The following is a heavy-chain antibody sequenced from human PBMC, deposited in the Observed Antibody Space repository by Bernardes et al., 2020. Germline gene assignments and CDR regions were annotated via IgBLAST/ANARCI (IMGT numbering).Heavy chain of an antibody. D-gene: IGHD4-4*01. CDR3: AKKSYSNYLFDY. J-gene: IGHJ4*02. V-gene: IGHV3-23*01. CDR1: GFTFHDSA. Sequence: GGSLRLSCAASGFTFHDSAMSWVRQAPGPGLEWVSGVSESGRHPNVADSVKGRFTISRDNSKNTLFLQMNSLRAEDTAVYFCAKKSYSNYLFDYWGQGILVTGSS. CDR2: VSESGRHP.